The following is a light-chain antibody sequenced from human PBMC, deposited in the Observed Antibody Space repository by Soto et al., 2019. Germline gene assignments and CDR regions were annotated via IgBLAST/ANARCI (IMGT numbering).Light chain of an antibody. V-gene: IGKV3D-20*02. Sequence: EMVLTQSPGTLSLSPGERATLSCRASQSVSSSYLAWYQQKPGQAPRLLIYDASNRATGIPARFSGSGSGADFTLTISSLEPEDFAVYYCQQRSNWPPTFGGGTKVDIK. CDR1: QSVSSSY. J-gene: IGKJ4*01. CDR2: DAS. CDR3: QQRSNWPPT.